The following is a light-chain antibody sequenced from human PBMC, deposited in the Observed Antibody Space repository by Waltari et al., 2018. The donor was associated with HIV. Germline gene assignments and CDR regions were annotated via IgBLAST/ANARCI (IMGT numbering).Light chain of an antibody. CDR2: DAS. CDR1: QSVSSY. J-gene: IGKJ2*01. CDR3: QQRYNWLDT. V-gene: IGKV3-11*01. Sequence: EIVLTQSPATLSLFPGERATLSCRASQSVSSYLAWYQQKPGQAPRLLIYDASNRATGIPARFSGSGSGTDFTLTISSLEPEDFAVYYCQQRYNWLDTFGQGTKLEIK.